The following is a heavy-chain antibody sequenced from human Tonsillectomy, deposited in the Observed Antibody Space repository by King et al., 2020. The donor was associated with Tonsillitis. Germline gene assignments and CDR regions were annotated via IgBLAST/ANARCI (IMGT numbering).Heavy chain of an antibody. CDR2: ISYDGSNK. CDR1: GFTFSSYA. D-gene: IGHD3-22*01. CDR3: ARDSYDSPPYYYDRSGYYNWYFDL. Sequence: VQLVESGGGVVQPGRSLRLSCAASGFTFSSYAMHWVRQAPGKGLEWVAVISYDGSNKYYADSVKGRFTISRDNSKNTLYLQMNSLRAEDTAVYYCARDSYDSPPYYYDRSGYYNWYFDLWGRGTLVTVSS. J-gene: IGHJ2*01. V-gene: IGHV3-30*04.